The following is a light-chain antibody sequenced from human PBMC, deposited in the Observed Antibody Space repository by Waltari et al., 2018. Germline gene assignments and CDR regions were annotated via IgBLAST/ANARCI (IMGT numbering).Light chain of an antibody. CDR2: AAS. V-gene: IGKV1-9*01. J-gene: IGKJ3*01. Sequence: DIQLTPSPSFLSASVVDRVTITCRASQGIYSYLAWYQQKPGKAPNLLIYAASTLQTGVPSRFSGSGSVTEFTLTISSLQPEDFATYYCQQLYSYPFTFGPGTKVDIK. CDR3: QQLYSYPFT. CDR1: QGIYSY.